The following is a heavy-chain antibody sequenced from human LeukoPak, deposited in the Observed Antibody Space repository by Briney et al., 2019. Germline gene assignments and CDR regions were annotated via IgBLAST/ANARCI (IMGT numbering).Heavy chain of an antibody. V-gene: IGHV1-69*13. CDR1: GGTFSSYA. CDR3: ASRPCTNGVCYTRSESGPLDY. J-gene: IGHJ4*02. D-gene: IGHD2-8*01. CDR2: IIPIFGTA. Sequence: ASVKVSCKASGGTFSSYAISWVRQAPGQGLEWMGGIIPIFGTANYAQKFQGRVTITADESTSTAYMELSSLRSEDTAVYYCASRPCTNGVCYTRSESGPLDYWGQGTLVTVSS.